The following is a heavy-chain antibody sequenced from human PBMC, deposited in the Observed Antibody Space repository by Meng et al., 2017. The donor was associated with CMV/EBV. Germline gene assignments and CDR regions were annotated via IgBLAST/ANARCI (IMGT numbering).Heavy chain of an antibody. J-gene: IGHJ5*02. CDR3: ARDLRLVAVAGNWFDP. CDR2: IYYSGST. Sequence: QLQLQESGPGLVKPSATLSLPCPVSGGSISSSSYYWGWIRQPPGKGLEWIGSIYYSGSTYYNPSLKSRVTISADTSKNQFSLKLSSVTAADTAVYYCARDLRLVAVAGNWFDPWGQGTLVTVSS. D-gene: IGHD6-19*01. V-gene: IGHV4-39*07. CDR1: GGSISSSSYY.